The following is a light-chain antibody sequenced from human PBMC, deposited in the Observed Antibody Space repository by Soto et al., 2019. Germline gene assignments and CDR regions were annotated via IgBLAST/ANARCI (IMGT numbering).Light chain of an antibody. J-gene: IGLJ1*01. V-gene: IGLV2-14*01. Sequence: QSVLTQPASVSGSPGQSITISCTGTSSDVCGYNYVSWYQHHAGKAPKLIIYEVSNRPSGVSNRFSGSKSGDTASLTISGLQAEDEADYYCSSYTSTNTLAVFGTGTKLTVL. CDR2: EVS. CDR1: SSDVCGYNY. CDR3: SSYTSTNTLAV.